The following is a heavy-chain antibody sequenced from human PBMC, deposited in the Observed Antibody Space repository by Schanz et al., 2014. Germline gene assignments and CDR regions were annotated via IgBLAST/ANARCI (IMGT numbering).Heavy chain of an antibody. CDR3: AKDGRLPYYGTGSDFDY. V-gene: IGHV3-7*03. CDR1: GFIFSNSW. Sequence: EVQLVESGGGLVQPGGSLRLSCAASGFIFSNSWMSWVRQAPGKGLEWVANIKQDGSEKYYVDSVKGRFSISRDNGETSVYLQINSLRVEDTAVYYCAKDGRLPYYGTGSDFDYWGQGTLVAVSS. J-gene: IGHJ4*02. D-gene: IGHD3-22*01. CDR2: IKQDGSEK.